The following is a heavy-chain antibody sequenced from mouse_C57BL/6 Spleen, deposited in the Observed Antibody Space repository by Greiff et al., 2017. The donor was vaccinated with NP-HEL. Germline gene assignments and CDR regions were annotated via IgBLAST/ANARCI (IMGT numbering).Heavy chain of an antibody. CDR2: IDPSDSYT. CDR3: AREAVTTGFAY. J-gene: IGHJ3*01. D-gene: IGHD2-1*01. Sequence: VQLQQPGAELVMPGASVKLSCKASGYTFTSYWMHWVKQRPGQGLEWIGEIDPSDSYTNYNQKFKGKSTLTVDKSSSTAYMQLSSLTSEDSAVYYCAREAVTTGFAYWGQGTLVTVSA. V-gene: IGHV1-69*01. CDR1: GYTFTSYW.